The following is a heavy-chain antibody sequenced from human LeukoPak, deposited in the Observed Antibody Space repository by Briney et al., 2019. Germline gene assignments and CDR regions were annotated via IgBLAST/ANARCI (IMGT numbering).Heavy chain of an antibody. CDR2: ISGSGGST. J-gene: IGHJ4*02. CDR1: GFTFSSYA. CDR3: AKDAGFMVRGVITASDY. Sequence: PGGSLRLSCAASGFTFSSYAMSWVGQAPGKGLEWVSAISGSGGSTYYADSVKGRFTISRDNSKNTLYLQMNSLRAEDTAVYYCAKDAGFMVRGVITASDYWGQGPLVTVSS. V-gene: IGHV3-23*01. D-gene: IGHD3-10*01.